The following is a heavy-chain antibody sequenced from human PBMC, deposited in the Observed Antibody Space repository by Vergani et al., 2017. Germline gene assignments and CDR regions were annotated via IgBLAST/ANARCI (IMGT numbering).Heavy chain of an antibody. CDR2: IYSGGST. J-gene: IGHJ3*02. CDR1: GFTVSSNY. D-gene: IGHD2-15*01. V-gene: IGHV3-53*04. CDR3: ARAADIVVVVAATRLTGDAFDI. Sequence: EVQLVESGGGLVQPGGSLRLSCAASGFTVSSNYMSWVRQAPGKGLEWVSVIYSGGSTYYADSVKGRFTISRHNSKNTLYLQMNSLRAEDTAVYYCARAADIVVVVAATRLTGDAFDIWGQGTMVTVSS.